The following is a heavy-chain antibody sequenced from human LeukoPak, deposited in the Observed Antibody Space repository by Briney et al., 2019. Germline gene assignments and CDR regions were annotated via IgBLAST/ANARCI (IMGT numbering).Heavy chain of an antibody. D-gene: IGHD4-11*01. CDR1: GFTFSSYS. V-gene: IGHV4-30-4*08. J-gene: IGHJ5*02. Sequence: LRLSCAASGFTFSSYSMNWVRQPPGKGLEWIGYIYYSGSTYYNPSLKSRVTISVDTSKNQFSLKLSSVTAADTAVYYCARGLTTVTSYNWFDPWGQGTLVTVSS. CDR2: IYYSGST. CDR3: ARGLTTVTSYNWFDP.